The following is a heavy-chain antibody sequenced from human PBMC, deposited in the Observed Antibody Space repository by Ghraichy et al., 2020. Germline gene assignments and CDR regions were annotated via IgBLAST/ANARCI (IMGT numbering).Heavy chain of an antibody. Sequence: SETLSLTCAVYGGSFSGYYWSWIRQPPGKGLEWIGEINHSGSTNYNPSLKSRVTISVDTSKNQFSLKLSSVTAADTAVYYCARGGIVVVPAVTKRGYYGMDVWGQGSTVTVSS. CDR1: GGSFSGYY. D-gene: IGHD2-2*01. CDR3: ARGGIVVVPAVTKRGYYGMDV. J-gene: IGHJ6*02. CDR2: INHSGST. V-gene: IGHV4-34*01.